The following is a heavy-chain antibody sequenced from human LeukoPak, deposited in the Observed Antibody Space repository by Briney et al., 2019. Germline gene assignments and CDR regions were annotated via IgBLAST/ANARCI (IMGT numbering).Heavy chain of an antibody. V-gene: IGHV3-23*01. CDR1: GFTFSSYA. CDR3: ARISYSGSSFDY. CDR2: ISDTGGIT. D-gene: IGHD1-26*01. Sequence: PGGSLRLSCTASGFTFSSYAMNWVRQAPGKGLEWVSSISDTGGITYYVDSVKGRFTCSRDNSRNTLYLQMNSLRAEDTAVYYCARISYSGSSFDYWGQGTLVTVSS. J-gene: IGHJ4*02.